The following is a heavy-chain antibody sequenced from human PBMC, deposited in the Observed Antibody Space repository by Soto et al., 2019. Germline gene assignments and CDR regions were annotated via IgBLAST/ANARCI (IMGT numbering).Heavy chain of an antibody. D-gene: IGHD3-3*01. CDR3: AHRVLRTVFGLVTTTAIYFDF. Sequence: QITLKESGPTVVKPTETLTLTCTFSGFSLTTSGVGVGWVRQSPGKAPEWLALIYWDDDKRYSTSLNSRLIITKDTPKNQGVLTMANVDPADTATYYCAHRVLRTVFGLVTTTAIYFDFWGPGTPVVVSS. CDR1: GFSLTTSGVG. V-gene: IGHV2-5*02. J-gene: IGHJ4*02. CDR2: IYWDDDK.